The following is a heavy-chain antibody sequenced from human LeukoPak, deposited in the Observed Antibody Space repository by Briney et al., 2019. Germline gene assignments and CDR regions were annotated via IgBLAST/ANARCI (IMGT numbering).Heavy chain of an antibody. CDR3: ARDPLGGDYGLDDAFDI. CDR1: GGSISSSSYY. CDR2: IYYSGST. D-gene: IGHD2-21*02. Sequence: SETLSLTCTVSGGSISSSSYYWGWIRQPPGKGLEWIGSIYYSGSTNYNPSLKSRVTISVDTSKNQFSLKLSSVTAADTAVYYCARDPLGGDYGLDDAFDIWGQGTMVTVSS. V-gene: IGHV4-39*07. J-gene: IGHJ3*02.